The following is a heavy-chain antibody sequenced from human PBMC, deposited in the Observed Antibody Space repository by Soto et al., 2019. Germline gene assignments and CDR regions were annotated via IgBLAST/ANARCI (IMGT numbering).Heavy chain of an antibody. Sequence: SETLSLTCAVSGGSISSGGYSWSWIRQPPGKGLEWIGYIYHSGSTYYNPSLKSRVTISVDRSKNQFSLKLSSVTAADTAVYFCARWRMYAPRFVSRGQGPFVTGSS. D-gene: IGHD2-8*01. CDR3: ARWRMYAPRFVS. CDR1: GGSISSGGYS. CDR2: IYHSGST. V-gene: IGHV4-30-2*01. J-gene: IGHJ5*01.